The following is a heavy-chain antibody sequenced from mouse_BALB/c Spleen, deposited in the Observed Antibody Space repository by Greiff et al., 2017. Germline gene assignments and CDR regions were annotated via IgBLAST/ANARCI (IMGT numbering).Heavy chain of an antibody. D-gene: IGHD2-3*01. J-gene: IGHJ2*01. CDR1: GYTFTSYV. CDR3: ARGWLLLVFDY. V-gene: IGHV1-14*01. Sequence: VQLQQSGPELVKPGASVKMSCKASGYTFTSYVMHWVKQKPGQGLEWIGYINPYNDGTKYNEKFKGKATLTSDKSSSTAYMELRSLTSEDSAVYYCARGWLLLVFDYWGQGTTLTVSS. CDR2: INPYNDGT.